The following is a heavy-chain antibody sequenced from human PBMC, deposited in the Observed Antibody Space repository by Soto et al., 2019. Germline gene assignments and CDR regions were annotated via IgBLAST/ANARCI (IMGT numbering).Heavy chain of an antibody. Sequence: VQLVESGGGLVQPGGSLRLSCAASGFTFSSYSMNWVRQAPGKGLEWVSYISSSSSTIYYADSVKGRFTISRDNAKNSLYLQMNSLRDEDTAVYYCARDRGYCSGGSCYSHYYYYGMDVWGQGTTVTVSS. CDR3: ARDRGYCSGGSCYSHYYYYGMDV. CDR2: ISSSSSTI. CDR1: GFTFSSYS. J-gene: IGHJ6*02. D-gene: IGHD2-15*01. V-gene: IGHV3-48*02.